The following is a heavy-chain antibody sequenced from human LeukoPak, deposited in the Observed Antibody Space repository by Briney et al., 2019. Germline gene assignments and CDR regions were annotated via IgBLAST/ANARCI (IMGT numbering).Heavy chain of an antibody. D-gene: IGHD6-19*01. CDR1: GFTFSSYA. CDR3: ARGLRAVAATGRNY. CDR2: ISYDGSNK. Sequence: GGSLRLSCAASGFTFSSYAMHWVRQAPGKGLEWVAVISYDGSNKYYADSVKGRFTISRDNSKNTLYLQMNSLRAEDTAVYYCARGLRAVAATGRNYWGQGTLVTVSS. V-gene: IGHV3-30-3*01. J-gene: IGHJ4*02.